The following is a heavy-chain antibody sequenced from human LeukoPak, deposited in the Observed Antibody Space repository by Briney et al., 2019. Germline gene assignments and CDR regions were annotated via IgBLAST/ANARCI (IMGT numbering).Heavy chain of an antibody. CDR2: ISGSGDST. D-gene: IGHD2-21*02. V-gene: IGHV3-23*01. CDR1: GFTLRSYV. Sequence: GGSLRLSCVASGFTLRSYVMNWVRQTPGKGLEWVSSISGSGDSTFYADSVKGRFSISRDNSNNTLYLQVNGLRTGDTAVYYCAKDRLLNCRGDCYIFDYWGQGTVVTVSS. J-gene: IGHJ4*02. CDR3: AKDRLLNCRGDCYIFDY.